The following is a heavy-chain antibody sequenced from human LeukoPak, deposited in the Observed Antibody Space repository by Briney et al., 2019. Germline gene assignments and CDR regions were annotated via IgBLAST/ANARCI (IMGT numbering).Heavy chain of an antibody. J-gene: IGHJ5*02. CDR1: GFTFSSYW. V-gene: IGHV3-7*01. CDR2: IKQDGSEK. Sequence: GGSLRLSCAASGFTFSSYWMSWVRQAPGKGLEWVANIKQDGSEKYYVDSVKGRFTISRDNAKNSLYLQMNSLRAEDTAVYYCARIEAAGTNWFDPWGQGTLVTVSS. CDR3: ARIEAAGTNWFDP. D-gene: IGHD6-13*01.